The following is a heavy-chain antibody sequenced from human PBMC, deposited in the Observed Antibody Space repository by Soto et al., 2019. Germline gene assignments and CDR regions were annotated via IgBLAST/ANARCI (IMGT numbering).Heavy chain of an antibody. V-gene: IGHV4-34*01. J-gene: IGHJ3*02. CDR3: ASSLTTDDAFDI. CDR2: INHSGST. Sequence: ETLSLTCAVYGGSFSGYYWSWIRQPPGKGLEWIGEINHSGSTNYNPSLKSRVTISVDTSKNQFSLKLSSVTAADTAVYYCASSLTTDDAFDIWGQGTMVTVSS. CDR1: GGSFSGYY. D-gene: IGHD4-17*01.